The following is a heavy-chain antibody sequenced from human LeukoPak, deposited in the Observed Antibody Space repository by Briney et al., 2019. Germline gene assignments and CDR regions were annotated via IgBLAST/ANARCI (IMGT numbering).Heavy chain of an antibody. J-gene: IGHJ4*02. CDR1: GVSVTTNY. CDR2: IHIGDIRYIYSRGTT. CDR3: VRGLWAFGYDY. Sequence: QAGGSLRLSCAVSGVSVTTNYMTWGRPAPGKGLGWVSVIHIGDIRYIYSRGTTNYADFVQGRFTISRDDSKNMVYLQMSSLRTDDTAVYYCVRGLWAFGYDYWGQGILVTVSS. V-gene: IGHV3-66*02. D-gene: IGHD5-12*01.